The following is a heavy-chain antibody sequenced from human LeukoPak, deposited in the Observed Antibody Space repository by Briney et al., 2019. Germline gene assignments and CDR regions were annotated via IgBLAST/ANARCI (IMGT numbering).Heavy chain of an antibody. CDR2: INPSGGST. CDR3: ARESPVGGSYEQLNWFDP. D-gene: IGHD1-26*01. Sequence: AASVKVSCTASGYTFTIYYMHWVRQAPGQGLEWMGIINPSGGSTSYAQKFQGRVTMTRDTSTSTVYMELSSLRSEDTAVYYCARESPVGGSYEQLNWFDPWGQGTLVTVSS. CDR1: GYTFTIYY. J-gene: IGHJ5*02. V-gene: IGHV1-46*01.